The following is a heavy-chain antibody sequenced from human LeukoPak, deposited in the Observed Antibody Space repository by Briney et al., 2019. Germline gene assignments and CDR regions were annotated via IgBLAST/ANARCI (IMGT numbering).Heavy chain of an antibody. CDR3: ATGQQLVPDY. CDR2: IKSKTDGGAT. J-gene: IGHJ4*02. D-gene: IGHD6-6*01. Sequence: GGSLRLSCAASGFTFTSAWMTWVRQAPGKGLEWVGRIKSKTDGGATDYAAPVKGRITISRDDSKNALYLQMNSLKTEDTAVYYCATGQQLVPDYWGQGTLVTVSS. CDR1: GFTFTSAW. V-gene: IGHV3-15*01.